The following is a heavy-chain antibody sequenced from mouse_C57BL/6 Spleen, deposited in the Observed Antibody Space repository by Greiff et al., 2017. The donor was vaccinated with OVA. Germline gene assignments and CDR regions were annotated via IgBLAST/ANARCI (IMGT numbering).Heavy chain of an antibody. CDR1: GYTFTSYW. V-gene: IGHV1-59*01. CDR2: IDPSDSYT. CDR3: ARGGLRDAMDY. D-gene: IGHD2-4*01. J-gene: IGHJ4*01. Sequence: QVQLQQPGAELVRPGTSVKLSCKASGYTFTSYWMHWVKQRPGQGLEWIGVIDPSDSYTNYNQKFKGKATLTVDTSSSTAYMQLSSLTSEDSAVYYCARGGLRDAMDYWGQGTSVTVSA.